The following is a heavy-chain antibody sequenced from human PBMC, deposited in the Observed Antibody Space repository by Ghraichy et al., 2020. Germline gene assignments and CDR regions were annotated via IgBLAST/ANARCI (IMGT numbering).Heavy chain of an antibody. CDR3: ARLGYDSSGPVGY. CDR1: GGSISSSSYY. D-gene: IGHD3-22*01. V-gene: IGHV4-39*01. Sequence: ETLSLTCTVSGGSISSSSYYWGWIRQPPGKGLEWIGSIYYSGSTYYNPSLKSRVTISVDTSKNQFSLKLSSVTAADTAVYYCARLGYDSSGPVGYWGQGTLVTVSS. CDR2: IYYSGST. J-gene: IGHJ4*02.